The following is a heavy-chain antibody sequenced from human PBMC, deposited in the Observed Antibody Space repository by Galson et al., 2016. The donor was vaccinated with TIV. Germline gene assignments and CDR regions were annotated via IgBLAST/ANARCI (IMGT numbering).Heavy chain of an antibody. V-gene: IGHV4-39*01. CDR1: GGSISDPSYY. D-gene: IGHD3-22*01. CDR3: ARHANYFDSRCYPPYWHFDL. CDR2: VYYTGST. Sequence: ETLSPTCTVSGGSISDPSYYWAWIRQPPGRGLQWIGTVYYTGSTYYNPSLSGRFTISVDTPTKQFSLRLNYVTAADTVVYYCARHANYFDSRCYPPYWHFDLWGRGTLVTVSS. J-gene: IGHJ2*01.